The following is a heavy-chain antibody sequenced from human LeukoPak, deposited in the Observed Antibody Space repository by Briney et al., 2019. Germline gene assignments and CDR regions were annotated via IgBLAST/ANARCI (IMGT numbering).Heavy chain of an antibody. CDR1: GFTSSSYA. V-gene: IGHV3-23*01. CDR2: INGGGVNT. CDR3: AKDLYSNYGPADY. Sequence: GGSLRLSCAASGFTSSSYAMSWVRQAPGKGLEWVSTINGGGVNTHYADSVGGRFTISRDNSKNTLFLQMNSLRDEDTAVYYCAKDLYSNYGPADYWGQRNLVIVSS. J-gene: IGHJ4*02. D-gene: IGHD4-11*01.